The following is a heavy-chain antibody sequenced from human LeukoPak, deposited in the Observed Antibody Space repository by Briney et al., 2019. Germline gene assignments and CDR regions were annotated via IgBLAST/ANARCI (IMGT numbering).Heavy chain of an antibody. CDR3: ASTPRRSSYGLGGY. Sequence: ASVKVSCKASGYSFTNYYTHWVRQAPGQGLEWMGWINPNSGGTNYAQKFQGRVTMTRDTSISTAYMELSRLRSDDTAVYYCASTPRRSSYGLGGYWGQGTLVTVSS. V-gene: IGHV1-2*02. CDR2: INPNSGGT. D-gene: IGHD5-12*01. CDR1: GYSFTNYY. J-gene: IGHJ4*02.